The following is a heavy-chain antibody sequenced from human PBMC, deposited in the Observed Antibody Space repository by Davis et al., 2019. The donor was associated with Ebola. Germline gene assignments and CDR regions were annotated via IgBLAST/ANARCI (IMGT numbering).Heavy chain of an antibody. D-gene: IGHD5-24*01. CDR2: IYYSWST. J-gene: IGHJ3*02. V-gene: IGHV4-59*08. CDR3: ARFEMATIEGDDAFDI. CDR1: GCTFSSYA. Sequence: ESLKISCAASGCTFSSYAMSWIRQTPEKGLEWIGYIYYSWSTNYNPSLKSRVTISIDSSENQFSLNLKSVTAADTAVYYCARFEMATIEGDDAFDIWGQGTMVTVSS.